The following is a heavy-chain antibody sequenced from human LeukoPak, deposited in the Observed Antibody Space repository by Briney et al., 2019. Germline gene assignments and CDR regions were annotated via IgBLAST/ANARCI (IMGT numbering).Heavy chain of an antibody. V-gene: IGHV3-7*01. CDR3: ARVWRGYSYGYYYY. Sequence: GGSLRLSCAASGFTFSSYWMSWVRQAPGKGLEWVANIKQDGSEKYYVDSVKGRFTISRDNAKNSLYLQMNSLRAEDTAVYYCARVWRGYSYGYYYYWGQGTLVTVSS. CDR2: IKQDGSEK. J-gene: IGHJ4*02. CDR1: GFTFSSYW. D-gene: IGHD5-18*01.